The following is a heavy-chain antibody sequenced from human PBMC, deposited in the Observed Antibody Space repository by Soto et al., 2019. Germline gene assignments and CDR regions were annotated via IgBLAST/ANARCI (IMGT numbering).Heavy chain of an antibody. V-gene: IGHV1-69*01. Sequence: QVQLVQSGAEVKKPGSSVKVSCKASGGTFSSYAISWVRQAPGQGLEWMGGIIPIFGTANYAQKFQGRVTITADESTSTAYMELGSLISEDTAVYYCARDRGGQYYYGSGSYYGMDVWGQGTTVTVSS. CDR3: ARDRGGQYYYGSGSYYGMDV. J-gene: IGHJ6*02. D-gene: IGHD3-10*01. CDR1: GGTFSSYA. CDR2: IIPIFGTA.